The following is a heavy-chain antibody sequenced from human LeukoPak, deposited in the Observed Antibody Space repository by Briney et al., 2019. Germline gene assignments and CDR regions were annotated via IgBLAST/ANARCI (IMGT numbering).Heavy chain of an antibody. J-gene: IGHJ4*02. CDR3: ARALRYGSGTFDY. CDR1: GFTFSSYS. Sequence: GGSLRLSCAASGFTFSSYSMNWVRQAPGKGLEWVSSISSSSSYIYYADSVKGRFTISRDNAKNSLYLQMNSLRAEDTAVYYCARALRYGSGTFDYWGQGTLVTVSS. D-gene: IGHD3-10*01. CDR2: ISSSSSYI. V-gene: IGHV3-21*01.